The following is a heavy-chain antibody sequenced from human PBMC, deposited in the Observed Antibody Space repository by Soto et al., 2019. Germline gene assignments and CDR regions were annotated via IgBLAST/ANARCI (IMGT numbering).Heavy chain of an antibody. Sequence: QVQLVQSGAEVKKPGASVKVSCKASGYTFTSYGISWVRQAPGQGLEWMGWISAYNGNTNYAQKLQGRVTMTTDTXTXTXXMELRSLRSDDTAVYYCARGVIVVVTAIVGTDFDYWGQGTLVTVSS. CDR2: ISAYNGNT. J-gene: IGHJ4*02. D-gene: IGHD2-21*02. CDR1: GYTFTSYG. CDR3: ARGVIVVVTAIVGTDFDY. V-gene: IGHV1-18*01.